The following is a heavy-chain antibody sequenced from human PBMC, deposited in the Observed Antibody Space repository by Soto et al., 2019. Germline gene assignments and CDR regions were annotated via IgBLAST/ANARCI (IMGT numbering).Heavy chain of an antibody. CDR3: ARKSTSDISGYDYFAY. J-gene: IGHJ4*02. CDR1: GFIFTSSD. Sequence: EGQLVESGGGLVEPGGSLRLSCAASGFIFTSSDMTWVRQAPGKGLEYVSSINYSGTYKFYAEPAKGRFTISRDNAKNSLYLQMNSLTAEDTAVYYCARKSTSDISGYDYFAYWGQGTLVIVSS. V-gene: IGHV3-21*06. CDR2: INYSGTYK. D-gene: IGHD3-22*01.